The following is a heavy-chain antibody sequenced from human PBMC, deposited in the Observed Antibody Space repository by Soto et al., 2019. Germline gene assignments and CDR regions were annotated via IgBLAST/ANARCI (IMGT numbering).Heavy chain of an antibody. V-gene: IGHV1-18*01. Sequence: ASVKVSFKASGYAFSHYGISWVRLAPGQWLEWMGWIGPYNGKTNYAQKLQGRVTMTTDTSTNTAYMELRSLRSDDTAVYYCARDLDVSGSYYTDFWGQGTLVTV. CDR2: IGPYNGKT. D-gene: IGHD3-10*01. CDR1: GYAFSHYG. CDR3: ARDLDVSGSYYTDF. J-gene: IGHJ4*02.